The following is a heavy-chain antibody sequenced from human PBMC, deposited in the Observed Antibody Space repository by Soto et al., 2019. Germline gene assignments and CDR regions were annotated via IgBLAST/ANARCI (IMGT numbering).Heavy chain of an antibody. CDR1: GGSISSGDYY. J-gene: IGHJ4*02. D-gene: IGHD3-22*01. CDR2: IYYSGST. V-gene: IGHV4-30-4*01. Sequence: SETLSLTCTVSGGSISSGDYYWSWIRQPPGKGLEWIGYIYYSGSTYYNPSLKSRVTISVDTSKNQFSLKLSSVTAADTAVYYCARDSGSGYDSSRRYFDYWGQGTLVTVSS. CDR3: ARDSGSGYDSSRRYFDY.